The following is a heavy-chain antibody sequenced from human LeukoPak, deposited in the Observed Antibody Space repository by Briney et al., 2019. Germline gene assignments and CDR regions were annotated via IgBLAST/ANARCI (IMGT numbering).Heavy chain of an antibody. CDR2: IRYDGSNK. CDR3: AKDNDFWSGYLDY. CDR1: GFTFSSYG. D-gene: IGHD3-3*01. J-gene: IGHJ4*02. Sequence: PGGSLRLSCAASGFTFSSYGMHWVRQAPGKGLEWVAFIRYDGSNKYYADSVKGRFTISRDNSKNTLYLQMNSLRAEDTAVYYCAKDNDFWSGYLDYWGQGTLVTVSS. V-gene: IGHV3-30*02.